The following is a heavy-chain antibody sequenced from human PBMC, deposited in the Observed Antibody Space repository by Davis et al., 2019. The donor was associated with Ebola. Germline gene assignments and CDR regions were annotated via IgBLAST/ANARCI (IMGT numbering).Heavy chain of an antibody. D-gene: IGHD3-10*01. V-gene: IGHV1-8*03. CDR3: ARGCVTQTYGSDGRGYYYYYMDV. CDR2: MNPNSGNT. Sequence: ASVTVSCKASGYTFTSYEINWVRQATGQGLEWMGWMNPNSGNTGYAQKFQGRVTITRNTSISTAYMELSSLRSEDTAVYYCARGCVTQTYGSDGRGYYYYYMDVWGKGTTVTVSS. CDR1: GYTFTSYE. J-gene: IGHJ6*03.